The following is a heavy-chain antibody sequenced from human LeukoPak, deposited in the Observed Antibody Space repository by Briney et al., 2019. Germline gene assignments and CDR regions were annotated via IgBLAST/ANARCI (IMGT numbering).Heavy chain of an antibody. Sequence: SVKVSCKASGGTFSIYAISWVRQAPGQGLEWMGGIIPIVGTANYAQKLQDSVTITTDESTSTAYMELSRLRSEGTAVYYCARPNASGYSYGYDYWGQGTLVTVSS. CDR2: IIPIVGTA. V-gene: IGHV1-69*05. J-gene: IGHJ4*02. D-gene: IGHD5-18*01. CDR1: GGTFSIYA. CDR3: ARPNASGYSYGYDY.